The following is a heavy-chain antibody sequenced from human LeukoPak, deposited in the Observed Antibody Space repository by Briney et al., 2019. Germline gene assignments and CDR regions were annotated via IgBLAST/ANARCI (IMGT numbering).Heavy chain of an antibody. CDR1: GGSISTYY. CDR3: ARPSTYYYDSSGHRAFDI. D-gene: IGHD3-22*01. Sequence: SETLSLTCTVSGGSISTYYWSWIRQPPGKGLEWIGRIYASGSTNYNPSLKSRVTISVDTSKNQFSLKLSSVTAADTAVYYCARPSTYYYDSSGHRAFDIWGQGTMVTVSS. CDR2: IYASGST. J-gene: IGHJ3*02. V-gene: IGHV4-4*08.